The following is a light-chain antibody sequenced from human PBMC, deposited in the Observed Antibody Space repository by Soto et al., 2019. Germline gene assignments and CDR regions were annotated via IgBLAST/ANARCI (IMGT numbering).Light chain of an antibody. CDR1: QSISSY. CDR3: QQSYSTPVD. Sequence: DIQMTQSPSSLSVSVGDRVTITCRASQSISSYLNWYQHKPGKAPRLLIYAASRLQSGVPSRFSGSGSGTDFTLTISSLQPEDSAAFYCQQSYSTPVDFGQGTKLEIK. CDR2: AAS. J-gene: IGKJ2*01. V-gene: IGKV1-39*01.